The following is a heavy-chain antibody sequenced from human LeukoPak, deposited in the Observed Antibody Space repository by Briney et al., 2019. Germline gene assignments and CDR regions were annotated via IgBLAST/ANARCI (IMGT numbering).Heavy chain of an antibody. CDR1: GFTFSSYA. Sequence: GGSLRLSCAASGFTFSSYATSWVRRAPGKGLEWVSTISGSGGNTYYADSVKGWFTISRDNSKNTLYLQMNSLRAEDTAVYYCAKDASQGGADYYFDYWGQGTLVTVSS. J-gene: IGHJ4*02. CDR3: AKDASQGGADYYFDY. D-gene: IGHD3-16*01. V-gene: IGHV3-23*01. CDR2: ISGSGGNT.